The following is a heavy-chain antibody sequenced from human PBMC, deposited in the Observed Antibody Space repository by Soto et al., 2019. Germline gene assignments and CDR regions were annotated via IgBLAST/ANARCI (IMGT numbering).Heavy chain of an antibody. CDR3: TTGSPGRDY. Sequence: EVQLVESGGGLVKPGGSLRLSCAASGLTFTNALMTWVLQAPGKGLEWVGRVKSKTDGGTTDYAAPVKGRFTISRDDSESTLFLQMNSLKTEDTAVYYCTTGSPGRDYWGQGTLVTVSS. CDR2: VKSKTDGGTT. CDR1: GLTFTNAL. J-gene: IGHJ4*02. V-gene: IGHV3-15*01. D-gene: IGHD3-10*01.